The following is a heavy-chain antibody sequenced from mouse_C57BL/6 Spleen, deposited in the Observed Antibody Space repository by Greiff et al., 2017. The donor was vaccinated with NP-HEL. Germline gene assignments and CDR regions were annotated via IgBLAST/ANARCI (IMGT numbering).Heavy chain of an antibody. D-gene: IGHD2-1*01. CDR3: AREGVYYGNYD. CDR1: GYTFTDYY. J-gene: IGHJ2*01. V-gene: IGHV1-26*01. Sequence: EVQLQQSGPELVKPGASVKISCKASGYTFTDYYMNWVKQSHGKSLEWIGDINPNNGGTSYNQKFKGKATLTVDKSSSTAYMELRSLTSEDSAVYYCAREGVYYGNYDWGQGTTLTVSS. CDR2: INPNNGGT.